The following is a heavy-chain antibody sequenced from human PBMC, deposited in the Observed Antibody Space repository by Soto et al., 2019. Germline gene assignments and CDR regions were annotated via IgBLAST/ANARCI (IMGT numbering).Heavy chain of an antibody. V-gene: IGHV1-8*02. J-gene: IGHJ5*02. Sequence: QVQLVQSGAEVKEPGASVRVSCKASGYTFINYDISWVRQATGQGLEWMGWINPGSGKTGYANKFQGRFTMTRDAATRTAHLELSSLTSEDTAVYYCAGMASFGTLNWFDPWGQGTLVTVAS. CDR2: INPGSGKT. D-gene: IGHD3-16*01. CDR3: AGMASFGTLNWFDP. CDR1: GYTFINYD.